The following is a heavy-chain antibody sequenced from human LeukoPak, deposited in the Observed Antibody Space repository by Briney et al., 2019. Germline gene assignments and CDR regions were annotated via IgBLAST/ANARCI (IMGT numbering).Heavy chain of an antibody. Sequence: GRSLRLSCAASGFTFDDYAMHWVRQAPGKGLEWVSGISWNSGSIGYADSVKGRFTISRDNAKNSLYLQMNSLRAEDTALYYCAKGGPLGLPHLFDYWGQGTLVTVSS. D-gene: IGHD5/OR15-5a*01. J-gene: IGHJ4*02. CDR1: GFTFDDYA. V-gene: IGHV3-9*01. CDR3: AKGGPLGLPHLFDY. CDR2: ISWNSGSI.